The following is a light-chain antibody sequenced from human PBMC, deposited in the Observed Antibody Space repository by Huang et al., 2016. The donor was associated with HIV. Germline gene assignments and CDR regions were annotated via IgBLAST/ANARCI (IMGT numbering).Light chain of an antibody. Sequence: DLVMTQTPLSLSVIPGQTASISCKTSQSLLHSDGKTYLYWYVQKPGQSPQLLIYEGSNRGSGVPHRFSGSGSGTDFTLKISRVEAEDVGFYYCMQGIQVPRTFGQGTKVEIK. J-gene: IGKJ1*01. CDR1: QSLLHSDGKTY. V-gene: IGKV2-29*03. CDR3: MQGIQVPRT. CDR2: EGS.